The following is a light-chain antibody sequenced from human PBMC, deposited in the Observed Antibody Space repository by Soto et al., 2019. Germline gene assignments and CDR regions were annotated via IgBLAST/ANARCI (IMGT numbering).Light chain of an antibody. J-gene: IGLJ2*01. CDR1: SSDVGGYNY. Sequence: QSALTQPASVSGSPGQSITISCTGTSSDVGGYNYVSWYQQHPGKAPKLMIYDVSNRPSGVSNRFSGSKSGNTASLTISGLQAEDEADYSCSAYTSSSTLDVVFGGGTTVTVL. CDR3: SAYTSSSTLDVV. CDR2: DVS. V-gene: IGLV2-14*01.